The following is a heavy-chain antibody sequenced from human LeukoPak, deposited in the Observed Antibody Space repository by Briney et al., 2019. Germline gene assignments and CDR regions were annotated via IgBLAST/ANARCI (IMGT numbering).Heavy chain of an antibody. J-gene: IGHJ3*02. V-gene: IGHV4-59*01. Sequence: SETLSLTRTVSGGSIGNYYWSWIRQPPGKGLDWIGYIYYSGSTNYNPSLKSRVTISVDTSKSQFSLKLSSVTAADTAVYYCARGYYDSGSHIDAFDIWGQGTMVTVSS. D-gene: IGHD3-10*01. CDR1: GGSIGNYY. CDR2: IYYSGST. CDR3: ARGYYDSGSHIDAFDI.